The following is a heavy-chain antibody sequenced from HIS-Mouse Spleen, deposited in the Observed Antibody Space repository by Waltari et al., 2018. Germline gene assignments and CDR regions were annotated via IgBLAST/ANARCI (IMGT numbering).Heavy chain of an antibody. CDR1: GYSISSGYS. CDR3: ARASDYYDSSGYWGWFDP. Sequence: QVQLQESGPGLVKPSETLSLTCTVSGYSISSGYSWGWIRQPPGKGLEWIGSIYHSGSTYYNPSLKSRVTISVDTSKNQFSLKLSSVTAADTAVYYCARASDYYDSSGYWGWFDPWGQGTLVTVSS. V-gene: IGHV4-38-2*02. D-gene: IGHD3-22*01. J-gene: IGHJ5*02. CDR2: IYHSGST.